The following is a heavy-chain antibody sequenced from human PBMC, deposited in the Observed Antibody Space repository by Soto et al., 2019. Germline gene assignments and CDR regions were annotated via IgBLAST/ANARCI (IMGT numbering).Heavy chain of an antibody. D-gene: IGHD3-3*01. V-gene: IGHV3-30*03. CDR3: ARDRGDFWSGYYYGMDV. CDR2: ISYDGSNE. CDR1: GFNFRSYG. J-gene: IGHJ6*02. Sequence: PGGSLRLSCAASGFNFRSYGMYWVRQTPGKGLEWVAVISYDGSNEYYADSVKGRFTISRDNSKNTLYLQMNSLRAEDTAVYYCARDRGDFWSGYYYGMDVWGQGTTVTVSS.